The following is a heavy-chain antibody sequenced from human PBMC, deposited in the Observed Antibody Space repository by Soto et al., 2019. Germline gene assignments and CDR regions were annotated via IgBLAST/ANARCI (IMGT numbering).Heavy chain of an antibody. V-gene: IGHV3-23*01. CDR3: AKEAATTWYYYMDV. Sequence: EVQLLESGGGLVQPGGSLRLSCAASGFTFGSFGMSWVRQVPGKGLEWVSAISGSGGSTYYADSVMGRFTISRDNSKNTLYLQMNSLRAEDTAVYYFAKEAATTWYYYMDVWGKGTTVTVSS. CDR1: GFTFGSFG. CDR2: ISGSGGST. D-gene: IGHD6-25*01. J-gene: IGHJ6*03.